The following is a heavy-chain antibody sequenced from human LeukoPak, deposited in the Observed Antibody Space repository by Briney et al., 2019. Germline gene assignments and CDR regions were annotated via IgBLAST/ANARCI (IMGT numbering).Heavy chain of an antibody. CDR2: IYYSGST. CDR1: GGSVSSGSYY. V-gene: IGHV4-61*01. D-gene: IGHD5-12*01. CDR3: ARDIVATIGGDC. Sequence: NPSETLSLTCTVSGGSVSSGSYYWSWIRQPPGKGLEWIGYIYYSGSTNYNPSLKSRVTMSLDTSKNQFSLKLSSVTAADTAVYYCARDIVATIGGDCWGQGTLVTVSS. J-gene: IGHJ4*02.